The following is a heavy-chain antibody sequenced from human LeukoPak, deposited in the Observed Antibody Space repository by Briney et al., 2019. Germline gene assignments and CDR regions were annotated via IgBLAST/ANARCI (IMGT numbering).Heavy chain of an antibody. CDR3: ARDLGERRDY. CDR1: GFNFDRYT. J-gene: IGHJ4*02. CDR2: IYSGGST. Sequence: GGSLRLSCATSGFNFDRYTIHWVRQAPGKGLEWVSVIYSGGSTYYADSVKGRFTISRDNSKNTLYLQMNSLRAEDTAVYYCARDLGERRDYWGQGTLVTVSS. V-gene: IGHV3-53*01. D-gene: IGHD1-1*01.